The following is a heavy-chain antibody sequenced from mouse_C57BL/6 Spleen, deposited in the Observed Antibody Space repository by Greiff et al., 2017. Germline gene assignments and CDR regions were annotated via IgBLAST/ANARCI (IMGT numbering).Heavy chain of an antibody. CDR1: GYTFTDYE. D-gene: IGHD1-1*01. CDR3: TPYYYGSSPFAY. J-gene: IGHJ3*01. CDR2: IDPETGGT. Sequence: QVQLQQSGAELVRPGASVTLSCNASGYTFTDYEMHWVKQTPVHGLEWIGAIDPETGGTAYNQKFKGKAILTADKSSSTAYMELRSLTSEDSAVYYCTPYYYGSSPFAYWGQGTLVTVSA. V-gene: IGHV1-15*01.